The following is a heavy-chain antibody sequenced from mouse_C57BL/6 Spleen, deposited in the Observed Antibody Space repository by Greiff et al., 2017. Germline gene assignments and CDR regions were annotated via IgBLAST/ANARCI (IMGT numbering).Heavy chain of an antibody. Sequence: EVQLVESGGDLVKPGGSLKLSCAASGFTFSSYGMSWVRQTPDKRLEWVATISSGGSYTYYPDSVKGRFTISRDNAKNTLYLQMSSLKSEDTAMYYCARPYSNYEEYWCFDVWGTGTTVTVSS. CDR1: GFTFSSYG. J-gene: IGHJ1*03. D-gene: IGHD2-5*01. CDR3: ARPYSNYEEYWCFDV. V-gene: IGHV5-6*01. CDR2: ISSGGSYT.